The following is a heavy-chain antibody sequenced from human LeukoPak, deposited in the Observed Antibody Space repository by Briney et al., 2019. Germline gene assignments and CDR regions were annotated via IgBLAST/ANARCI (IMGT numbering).Heavy chain of an antibody. Sequence: ASETLSLTCTVSGGSISTYYWSWIRQPPGKGLEWIAYIYYSGSTDYNPSLKSRVTISLDTSKNQFSLELSSVTAADTAVYYCARHDPIVGTPDAFDIWGQGTMVTVSS. D-gene: IGHD1-26*01. J-gene: IGHJ3*02. CDR2: IYYSGST. CDR3: ARHDPIVGTPDAFDI. CDR1: GGSISTYY. V-gene: IGHV4-59*08.